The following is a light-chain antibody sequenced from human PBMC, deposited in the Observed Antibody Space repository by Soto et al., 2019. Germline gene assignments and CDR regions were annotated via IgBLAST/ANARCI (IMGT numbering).Light chain of an antibody. V-gene: IGLV2-14*01. Sequence: QSALTQPASVSGSPGQSITISCTGTSSDVGGYNYVSWYQHHPGKAPKLIIHEVSNRPSGVSNRFSGSKSGNTASLTISGLQAEDEADYYCDSYTSSRAYVFGIGTKLTVL. J-gene: IGLJ1*01. CDR3: DSYTSSRAYV. CDR1: SSDVGGYNY. CDR2: EVS.